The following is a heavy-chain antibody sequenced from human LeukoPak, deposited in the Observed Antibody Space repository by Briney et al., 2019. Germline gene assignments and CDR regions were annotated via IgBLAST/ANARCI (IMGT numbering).Heavy chain of an antibody. CDR2: INHSGTT. J-gene: IGHJ4*02. CDR3: AREPAYYYESSGFYYGAYYFDY. D-gene: IGHD3-22*01. Sequence: SETLSLTCVVYGEFFSGYYWNWFRQPPGKGLDWIGEINHSGTTNYTPSLKGRVTISLDTSQNQFSLKLSSVTAADTDVYYCAREPAYYYESSGFYYGAYYFDYWGQGNLVTVSS. V-gene: IGHV4-34*01. CDR1: GEFFSGYY.